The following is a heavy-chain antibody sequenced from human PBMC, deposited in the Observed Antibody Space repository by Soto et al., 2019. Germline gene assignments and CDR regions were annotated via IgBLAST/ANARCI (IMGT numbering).Heavy chain of an antibody. V-gene: IGHV1-46*01. J-gene: IGHJ5*02. D-gene: IGHD6-19*01. Sequence: QVQLVQSGAEVKKPGASVKVSCKASGYTFTSYYMHWVRQAPGQGLEWMGIINPSGGSTSYAQKFQGRVTMTRDTSTSTVYMELSSLRSEDTAVYYCARDTVAGWSGNWFDPWGQGTLVTVSS. CDR2: INPSGGST. CDR1: GYTFTSYY. CDR3: ARDTVAGWSGNWFDP.